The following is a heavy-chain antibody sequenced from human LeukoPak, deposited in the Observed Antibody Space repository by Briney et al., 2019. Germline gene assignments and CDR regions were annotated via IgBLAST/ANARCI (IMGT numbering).Heavy chain of an antibody. D-gene: IGHD6-13*01. V-gene: IGHV4-38-2*01. CDR3: ARVGSSWYVDY. CDR1: GYSINSAYY. J-gene: IGHJ4*02. Sequence: SETLSLTCAVSGYSINSAYYWGWIRQPPGKGLEWIGSIYHSGSTNYNPSLKSRVTISVDTSKNQFSLKLSSVTAADTAVYYCARVGSSWYVDYWGQGTLVTVSS. CDR2: IYHSGST.